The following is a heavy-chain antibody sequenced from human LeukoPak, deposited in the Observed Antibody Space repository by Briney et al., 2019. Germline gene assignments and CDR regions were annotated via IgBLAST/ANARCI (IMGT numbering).Heavy chain of an antibody. Sequence: SETLSLTCTVSGGSISSYYWSWIRQPPGKGLELIGYIYTSGSTNYNPSLKSRVTISVDRSMNQFSLKLSSVTAADTAVYYCARISSSSSYYYYYYYMVVWGKGTTVSVSS. D-gene: IGHD6-6*01. CDR1: GGSISSYY. V-gene: IGHV4-4*09. CDR3: ARISSSSSYYYYYYYMVV. CDR2: IYTSGST. J-gene: IGHJ6*03.